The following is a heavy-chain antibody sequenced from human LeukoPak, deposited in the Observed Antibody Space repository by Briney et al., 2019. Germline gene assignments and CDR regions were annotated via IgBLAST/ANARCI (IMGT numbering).Heavy chain of an antibody. Sequence: CXVSGYSISSGYYWGWIRPPPGKGLEWIGEINHSGSTNYNPSLKSRVTISVDTSKNQFSLKLSSVTAADTAVYYCAXXXXXLXXLXYWGQGXLXTVSS. CDR2: INHSGST. CDR1: GYSISSGYY. D-gene: IGHD3-10*01. J-gene: IGHJ4*02. V-gene: IGHV4-38-2*01. CDR3: AXXXXXLXXLXY.